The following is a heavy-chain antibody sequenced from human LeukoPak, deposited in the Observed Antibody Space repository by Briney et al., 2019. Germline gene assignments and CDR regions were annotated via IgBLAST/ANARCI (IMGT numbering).Heavy chain of an antibody. CDR1: GCSISSGDYY. CDR3: ARVKQWLVGGFDY. Sequence: SETLSLTCTVSGCSISSGDYYWSWIRQPPGKGLEWIGYIYYSGSTYYNPSLKSRVTISVDTSKNQFSLKLSSVTAADTAVYYCARVKQWLVGGFDYWGQGTLVTVSS. V-gene: IGHV4-30-4*08. J-gene: IGHJ4*02. CDR2: IYYSGST. D-gene: IGHD6-19*01.